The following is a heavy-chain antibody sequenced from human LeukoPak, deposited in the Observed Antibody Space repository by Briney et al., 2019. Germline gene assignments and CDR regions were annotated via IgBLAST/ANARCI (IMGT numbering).Heavy chain of an antibody. CDR2: ISSSTSYT. D-gene: IGHD2/OR15-2a*01. J-gene: IGHJ6*02. CDR1: GFTFSDYY. CDR3: ARGTFKDGLDV. Sequence: SGGSLRLSCAASGFTFSDYYMSWIRQAPGKGLEWVSYISSSTSYTNYADSVKGRFTISRDNAKNSLYLQMNSLRAEDTAVYYCARGTFKDGLDVWGQGTTVTVSS. V-gene: IGHV3-11*03.